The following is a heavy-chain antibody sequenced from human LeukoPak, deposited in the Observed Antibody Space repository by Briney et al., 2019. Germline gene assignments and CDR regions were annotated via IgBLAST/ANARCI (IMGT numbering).Heavy chain of an antibody. V-gene: IGHV1-2*06. D-gene: IGHD3-10*01. Sequence: ASVKVSCKASGYTFTGYYMHWVRQAPGQGLEWMGRINPNSGGTNYAQKFQGRVTMTRDTSISTAYMELSSLRSEDTAVYYCARLYSGSMSSPYYYGMDVWGQGTTVTVSS. J-gene: IGHJ6*02. CDR2: INPNSGGT. CDR3: ARLYSGSMSSPYYYGMDV. CDR1: GYTFTGYY.